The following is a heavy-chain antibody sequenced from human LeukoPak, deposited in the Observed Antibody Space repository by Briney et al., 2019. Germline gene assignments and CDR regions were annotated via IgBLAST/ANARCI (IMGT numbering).Heavy chain of an antibody. CDR1: GFTFRYYA. Sequence: PGGSLRISCIASGFTFRYYAMTWVRQPPGKGLEWVSIISDDGVNTHYADSVKGRFTISRDNSKTTLYLQMNSLRADDTAIYFCARGYTNNWRDFDFWGQGTLVTVSS. D-gene: IGHD1-1*01. CDR3: ARGYTNNWRDFDF. J-gene: IGHJ4*02. CDR2: ISDDGVNT. V-gene: IGHV3-23*01.